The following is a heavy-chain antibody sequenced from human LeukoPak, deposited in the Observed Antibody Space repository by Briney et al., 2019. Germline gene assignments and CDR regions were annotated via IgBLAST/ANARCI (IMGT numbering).Heavy chain of an antibody. J-gene: IGHJ4*02. Sequence: GGSLRLSCAASGFTFSSYWVHWVRQAPGKGLEWVSVIYSGGSTYYADSVKGRFTISRDNSKNTLYLQMNSLRAEDTAVYYCARDLDGEATYGYWGQGTLVTVSS. V-gene: IGHV3-53*01. CDR2: IYSGGST. D-gene: IGHD1-26*01. CDR1: GFTFSSYW. CDR3: ARDLDGEATYGY.